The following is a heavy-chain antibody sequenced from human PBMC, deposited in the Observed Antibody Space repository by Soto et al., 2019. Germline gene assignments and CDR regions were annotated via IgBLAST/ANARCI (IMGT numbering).Heavy chain of an antibody. CDR3: ARVPHY. J-gene: IGHJ4*02. CDR1: GGSISSGGNS. CDR2: IYHSGST. Sequence: QLQLQESGSRLVKPSQTLSLTCSVSGGSISSGGNSWSWMRQPPGKGLEWIGYIYHSGSTYYNPSLMSRVPISVERSKIPCSLKLSSVTAADTAVYYCARVPHYWGPGTLLTVSS. V-gene: IGHV4-30-2*01.